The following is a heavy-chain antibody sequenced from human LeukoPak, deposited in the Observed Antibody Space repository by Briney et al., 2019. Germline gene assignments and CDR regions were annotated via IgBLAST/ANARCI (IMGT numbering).Heavy chain of an antibody. Sequence: GASVKVSSKASGYSFTGYFIHWGRQAPGHGLEWMGCIDPNSGDTKYAQKFQGRVSMPRDTSTRTAYMELSRLRSDDTAVYFCARSGSTGYSLYYWGQGTLVTVSS. V-gene: IGHV1-2*02. J-gene: IGHJ4*02. CDR3: ARSGSTGYSLYY. CDR1: GYSFTGYF. D-gene: IGHD3-22*01. CDR2: IDPNSGDT.